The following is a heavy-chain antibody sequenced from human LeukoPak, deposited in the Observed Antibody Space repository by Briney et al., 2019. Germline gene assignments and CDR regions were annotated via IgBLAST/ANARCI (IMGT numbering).Heavy chain of an antibody. Sequence: PSETLSLTCTVSGYSISSGYYWGWIRQPPGKGLEWIESIYHSGSTYYNPSLKSRVTISVDTSKNQFSLKLSSVTAADTAVYYCARALYSSGWYDDAFDIWGQGTMVTVSS. CDR3: ARALYSSGWYDDAFDI. V-gene: IGHV4-38-2*02. CDR2: IYHSGST. J-gene: IGHJ3*02. D-gene: IGHD6-19*01. CDR1: GYSISSGYY.